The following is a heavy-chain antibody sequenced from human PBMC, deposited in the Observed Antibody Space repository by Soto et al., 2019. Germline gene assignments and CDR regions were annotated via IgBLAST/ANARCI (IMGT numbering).Heavy chain of an antibody. J-gene: IGHJ4*02. Sequence: PGGSLRLSCAVSGFTFRTYGMHWVRQAPGKGLEWVAVISYDGSDTNYAESVKGRFTISRDNSKNTLNLQMNSLRVEDTAVYYCAKDRNAIAASGYFDYWGQGTLVTVSS. CDR2: ISYDGSDT. CDR1: GFTFRTYG. D-gene: IGHD6-13*01. CDR3: AKDRNAIAASGYFDY. V-gene: IGHV3-30*18.